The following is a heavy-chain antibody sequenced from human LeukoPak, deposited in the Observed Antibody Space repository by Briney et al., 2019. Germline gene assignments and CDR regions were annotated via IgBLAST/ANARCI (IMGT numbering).Heavy chain of an antibody. CDR2: FDPEDGET. J-gene: IGHJ3*02. CDR1: GYTLTELS. V-gene: IGHV1-24*01. D-gene: IGHD3-10*01. Sequence: ASVKVSCKVSGYTLTELSMHWVRQAPGKGLEWMEGFDPEDGETIYAQKFQGGVTMTEDISTDTAYMELSSLRSEDTAVYYCATDSRGVGNAFDIWGQGTMVTVSS. CDR3: ATDSRGVGNAFDI.